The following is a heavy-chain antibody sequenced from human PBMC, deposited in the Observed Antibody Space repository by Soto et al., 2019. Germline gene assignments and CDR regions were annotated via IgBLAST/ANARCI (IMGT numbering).Heavy chain of an antibody. CDR3: ARRAETNGWNGFGADKYYFDF. CDR1: GYTFTSYD. V-gene: IGHV1-8*01. CDR2: MNPNTDNS. D-gene: IGHD1-1*01. J-gene: IGHJ4*02. Sequence: ASVKVSCKASGYTFTSYDIYWVRQATGQGLEWMGWMNPNTDNSGYAQKFQGRVTMTSDTSISTAHMELSSLRSEDTAVYYCARRAETNGWNGFGADKYYFDFWGQGTLVTVSS.